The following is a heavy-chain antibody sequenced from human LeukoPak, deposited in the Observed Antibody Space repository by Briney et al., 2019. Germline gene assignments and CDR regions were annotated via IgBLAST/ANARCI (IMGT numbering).Heavy chain of an antibody. CDR1: GFTFSNYA. J-gene: IGHJ4*02. CDR3: ARDSSGYQ. CDR2: IKEDGSEK. V-gene: IGHV3-7*01. D-gene: IGHD3-22*01. Sequence: GGSLRLSRAASGFTFSNYAMSWVRQAPGKGLEWVANIKEDGSEKYYGDSVKGRFTISRDNAKNSLYLHMNSLRAEDTAVYYCARDSSGYQWGQGTLVTVSS.